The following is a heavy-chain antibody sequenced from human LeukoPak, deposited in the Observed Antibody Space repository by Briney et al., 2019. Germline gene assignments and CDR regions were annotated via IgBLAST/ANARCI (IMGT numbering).Heavy chain of an antibody. Sequence: LPGGSLRLSCAASGFTFSSYWMHWVRQAPGKGLVWVSRINSDGSSTSYADSVKGRITISRDNAKNTLYLQMNSLRVEDTAVYYCARDWSGSGWPIDYWGQGTLVTVSS. CDR1: GFTFSSYW. J-gene: IGHJ4*02. CDR2: INSDGSST. D-gene: IGHD6-19*01. V-gene: IGHV3-74*01. CDR3: ARDWSGSGWPIDY.